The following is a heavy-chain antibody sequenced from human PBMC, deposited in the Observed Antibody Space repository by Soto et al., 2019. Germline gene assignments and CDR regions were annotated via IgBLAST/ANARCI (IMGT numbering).Heavy chain of an antibody. Sequence: SETLSLTCTVSGGSISSYYWSWIRQPAGKGLEWIGRIYTSGSTNYNPSLKSRVTMSVDTSKNQFSLELTSVTAADTATYFCARGGSTHYYYGLDVWGQGTTVTVSS. CDR1: GGSISSYY. J-gene: IGHJ6*02. V-gene: IGHV4-4*07. CDR2: IYTSGST. CDR3: ARGGSTHYYYGLDV.